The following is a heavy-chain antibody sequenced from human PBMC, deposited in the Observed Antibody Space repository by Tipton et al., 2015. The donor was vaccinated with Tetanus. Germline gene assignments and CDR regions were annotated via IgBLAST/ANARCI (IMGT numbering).Heavy chain of an antibody. CDR1: GFTLSTYA. D-gene: IGHD6-13*01. CDR2: ISGTGGTT. Sequence: SLRLSCAASGFTLSTYAMSWVRQAPGKGLEGVSGISGTGGTTWYADSVKGRFTISRDNSKNTLYLQMNSLRADDTAVYYCANCGYRSSWFHYWGQGTLVTVSS. CDR3: ANCGYRSSWFHY. V-gene: IGHV3-23*01. J-gene: IGHJ4*02.